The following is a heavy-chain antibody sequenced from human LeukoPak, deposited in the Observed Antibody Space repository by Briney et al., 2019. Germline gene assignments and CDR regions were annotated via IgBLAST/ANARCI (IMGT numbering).Heavy chain of an antibody. CDR2: IYYSGST. CDR3: AGSGSGSYYSPWYFDL. CDR1: GGSISSYY. D-gene: IGHD3-10*01. J-gene: IGHJ2*01. V-gene: IGHV4-59*01. Sequence: PSETLSLTCIVSGGSISSYYWSWIRQPPGKGLEWIGYIYYSGSTNYNPSLKSRVTISVDTSKNQFSLRLSSVTAADTAVYYCAGSGSGSYYSPWYFDLWGRGTLVTVSS.